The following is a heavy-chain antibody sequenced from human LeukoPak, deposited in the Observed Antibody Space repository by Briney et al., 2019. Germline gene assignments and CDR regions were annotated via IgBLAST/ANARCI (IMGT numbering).Heavy chain of an antibody. D-gene: IGHD6-6*01. Sequence: GGSLRLSCAASGFTFSSYWMSWVRQAPGKGLEWVANIKQDGSEKYYVDSVKGRFTISRDNAKNSLYLQMNSLRAEDTAVYYCAKCLHSSSSCGAFDIWGQGTMVTVSS. CDR2: IKQDGSEK. V-gene: IGHV3-7*03. CDR1: GFTFSSYW. CDR3: AKCLHSSSSCGAFDI. J-gene: IGHJ3*02.